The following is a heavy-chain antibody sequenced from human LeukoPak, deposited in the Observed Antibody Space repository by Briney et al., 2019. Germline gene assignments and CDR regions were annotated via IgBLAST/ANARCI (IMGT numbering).Heavy chain of an antibody. J-gene: IGHJ6*02. Sequence: GESLRLSCAASGFTFSNYDMHWVRQATGKGLEWVSSIGTVGDTYYSDSVKGRFTISRENAKNSWYLQMSSLRAGDTAVYYCLRDCNNIRCSGARMDVWGQGTTVTVSS. CDR1: GFTFSNYD. CDR2: IGTVGDT. D-gene: IGHD2/OR15-2a*01. V-gene: IGHV3-13*01. CDR3: LRDCNNIRCSGARMDV.